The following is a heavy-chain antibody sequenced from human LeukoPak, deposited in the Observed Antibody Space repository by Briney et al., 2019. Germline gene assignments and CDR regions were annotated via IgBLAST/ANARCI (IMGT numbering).Heavy chain of an antibody. CDR3: ARMVEAYYYYGLDV. CDR2: IYYTGIT. Sequence: SETLSLTCTVSGGSISSYYWSWIRQPPGKGLEWIGYIYYTGITNYNPSLRGRVTMSLDTSKNQFSLKLSSVTAADTAIYYCARMVEAYYYYGLDVWGQGTTVTVSS. J-gene: IGHJ6*02. CDR1: GGSISSYY. D-gene: IGHD2-15*01. V-gene: IGHV4-59*12.